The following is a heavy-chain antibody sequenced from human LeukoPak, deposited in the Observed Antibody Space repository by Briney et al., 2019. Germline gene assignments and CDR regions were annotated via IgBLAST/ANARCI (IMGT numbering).Heavy chain of an antibody. D-gene: IGHD1-26*01. J-gene: IGHJ4*02. CDR1: GFTFSSYA. CDR3: ATSAWGAGY. Sequence: GGSLRLSCVASGFTFSSYAMNWVRQAPGKGLEWVSAISSSDGSTYYADSVKGRSTISRDNSKNTVYQQMNSLRVEDAAVYYCATSAWGAGYWGQGTLVTVSS. V-gene: IGHV3-23*01. CDR2: ISSSDGST.